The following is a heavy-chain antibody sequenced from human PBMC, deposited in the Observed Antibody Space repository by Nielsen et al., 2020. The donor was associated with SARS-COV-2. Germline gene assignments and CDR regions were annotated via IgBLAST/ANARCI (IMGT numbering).Heavy chain of an antibody. CDR1: GFTFSSYA. D-gene: IGHD6-19*01. Sequence: GGSLRLSCAASGFTFSSYAMSWVRQAPGKGLEWVSAISGSGGSTYYADSVKGRFTISRDNSKNSLYLQMNSLRAEDTALYYCAKDMHSSGWYYFDYWGQGTLVTVSS. J-gene: IGHJ4*02. CDR2: ISGSGGST. V-gene: IGHV3-23*01. CDR3: AKDMHSSGWYYFDY.